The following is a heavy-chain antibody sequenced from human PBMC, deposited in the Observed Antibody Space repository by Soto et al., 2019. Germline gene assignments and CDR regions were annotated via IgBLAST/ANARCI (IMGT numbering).Heavy chain of an antibody. Sequence: QVQLVESGGGVVQPGRSLRLSCAASGFTFSNNARDWVRQAPGKGLEWVAVISYDGSNKYIAESVKGRFTISRDNSKNTLFLQMNSLRAEDTAVYYCARGTTTSAFSAMDVWGPGTTVTVSS. CDR3: ARGTTTSAFSAMDV. D-gene: IGHD1-1*01. V-gene: IGHV3-30-3*01. CDR2: ISYDGSNK. CDR1: GFTFSNNA. J-gene: IGHJ6*02.